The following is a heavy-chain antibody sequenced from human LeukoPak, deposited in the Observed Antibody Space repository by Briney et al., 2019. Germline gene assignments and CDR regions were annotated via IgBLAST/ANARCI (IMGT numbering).Heavy chain of an antibody. Sequence: PGGSLRLSCAASGFTFSNAWMNWVRQAPGKGLEWVGRIKSKTDGGTTDYAAPVKGRFTISRDNSKDTLYLQMNSLRAEDTAVYYCARTYCIGSSCPGVFEYWGQGTLVTVSS. D-gene: IGHD2-15*01. V-gene: IGHV3-15*07. CDR2: IKSKTDGGTT. CDR3: ARTYCIGSSCPGVFEY. CDR1: GFTFSNAW. J-gene: IGHJ4*02.